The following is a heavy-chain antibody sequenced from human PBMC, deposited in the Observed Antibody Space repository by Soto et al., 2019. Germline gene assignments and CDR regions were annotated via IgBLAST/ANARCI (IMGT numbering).Heavy chain of an antibody. V-gene: IGHV4-59*12. CDR3: ARTHSSGWYRRRYYGMDV. CDR1: GGSISNYY. J-gene: IGHJ6*02. CDR2: IYYSGST. D-gene: IGHD6-19*01. Sequence: SETLSLTCTVSGGSISNYYWSWIRQPPGKGLEWIGYIYYSGSTNYNPSLKTRVTISVDKSKNQFSLKLSSVTAADTAVYYCARTHSSGWYRRRYYGMDVWGQGTTVTVSS.